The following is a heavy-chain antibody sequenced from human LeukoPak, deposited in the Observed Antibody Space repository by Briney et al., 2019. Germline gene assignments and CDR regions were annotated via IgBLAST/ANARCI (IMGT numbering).Heavy chain of an antibody. D-gene: IGHD2-2*01. J-gene: IGHJ5*02. CDR2: ISGSGGST. CDR3: AKLPAADSAWWFDP. Sequence: GGSLRLSCAASGFTFSNYAMTWVRQAPGKGLEWVSVISGSGGSTYSADSVKGRFTISRDNSKNTLFLQMGSLRPGDTAVYYCAKLPAADSAWWFDPWGQGTLVTVSS. CDR1: GFTFSNYA. V-gene: IGHV3-23*01.